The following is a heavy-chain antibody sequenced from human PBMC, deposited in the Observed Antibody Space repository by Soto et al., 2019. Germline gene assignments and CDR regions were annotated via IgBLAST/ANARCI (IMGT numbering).Heavy chain of an antibody. V-gene: IGHV1-8*01. D-gene: IGHD3-16*02. CDR3: ARGPLFEVGELTLIAGTADY. J-gene: IGHJ4*02. CDR1: GYTFTSYD. Sequence: QVQLVQSGAEVKKPGASVKVSCKASGYTFTSYDINWVRQATGQGLEWMGWMNPNSGNTGYAQKFQGRVTMTRNTSISTAYRELSSLRSEDTAVYCCARGPLFEVGELTLIAGTADYWGQGTLVTVSS. CDR2: MNPNSGNT.